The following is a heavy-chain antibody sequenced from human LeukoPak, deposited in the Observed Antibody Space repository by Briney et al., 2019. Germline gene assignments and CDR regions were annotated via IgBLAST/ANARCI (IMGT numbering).Heavy chain of an antibody. CDR1: GYTFTSYG. D-gene: IGHD2-15*01. Sequence: ASVKVSCKASGYTFTSYGISWVRQAPGQGLEWMAWISGYNGNTNCAQKFQGRVTMTTDTSTSTAYMEVRSLRSDDTAVYYCARDERSSCRGDSCYYFDYWGQGTLVTVS. V-gene: IGHV1-18*01. CDR3: ARDERSSCRGDSCYYFDY. J-gene: IGHJ4*02. CDR2: ISGYNGNT.